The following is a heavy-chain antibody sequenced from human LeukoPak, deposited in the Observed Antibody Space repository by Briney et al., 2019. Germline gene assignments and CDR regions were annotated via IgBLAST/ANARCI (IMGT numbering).Heavy chain of an antibody. CDR1: GFTFSSYC. D-gene: IGHD4-17*01. V-gene: IGHV3-7*01. CDR2: IKQDGSEK. J-gene: IGHJ4*02. CDR3: ARMWATVTYYFDY. Sequence: GGSLRLSCAASGFTFSSYCMSWVRQAPGKGLEWVANIKQDGSEKYYVDSVKGRFTISRDNAKDSLYLQMNSLRAEDTAVYYCARMWATVTYYFDYWGQGTLVTVSS.